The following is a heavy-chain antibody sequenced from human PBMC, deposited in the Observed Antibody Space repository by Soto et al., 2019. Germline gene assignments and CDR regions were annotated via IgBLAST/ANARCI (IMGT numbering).Heavy chain of an antibody. J-gene: IGHJ4*02. CDR1: GYTFTSYG. V-gene: IGHV1-18*01. D-gene: IGHD2-2*01. CDR2: ISSNNDNT. Sequence: QVQLVQSGAEVKKPGASVKVSCKASGYTFTSYGISWVRQAPGQGLEWMGWISSNNDNTHYAQKLQGRVTMTTDTSTSTVNMELRSLRSDDTAVYYCARDHCISSSCYLHYWGQGTLVTVSS. CDR3: ARDHCISSSCYLHY.